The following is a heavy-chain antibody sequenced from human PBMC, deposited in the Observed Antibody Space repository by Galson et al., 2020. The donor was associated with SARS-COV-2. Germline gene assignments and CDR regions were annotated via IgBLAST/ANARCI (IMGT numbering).Heavy chain of an antibody. Sequence: GESLKISCAVSGFTFSDLDMSWVRQATGKGLEWVSRITASGPTIFYAESVKGRFTISRDNSENTLFLQMDNLRAEDTATYYCAKVDWGLQRTYFCDSWGQGTLVTISS. CDR3: AKVDWGLQRTYFCDS. V-gene: IGHV3-23*01. CDR2: ITASGPTI. D-gene: IGHD3-9*01. CDR1: GFTFSDLD. J-gene: IGHJ4*02.